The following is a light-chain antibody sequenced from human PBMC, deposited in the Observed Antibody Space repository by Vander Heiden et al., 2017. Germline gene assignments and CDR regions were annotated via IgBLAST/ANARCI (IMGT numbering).Light chain of an antibody. CDR2: GAS. V-gene: IGKV1D-12*01. CDR3: QQANSFPFT. J-gene: IGKJ3*01. CDR1: QRISSS. Sequence: DIQMTQSPSSVSASVGASVIIICRASQRISSSLAWYQQKPGKAPKLLIYGASSLHSGVPSRFSGSGSGTEFTLTISSLQPEDFATYYCQQANSFPFTFGPGTKVDIK.